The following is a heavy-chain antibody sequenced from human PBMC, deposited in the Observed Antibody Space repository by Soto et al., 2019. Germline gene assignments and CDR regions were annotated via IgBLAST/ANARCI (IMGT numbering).Heavy chain of an antibody. J-gene: IGHJ3*02. V-gene: IGHV3-49*03. CDR3: TRDLLGVRAFEI. CDR2: IRKKASGGTA. D-gene: IGHD3-16*01. CDR1: GFTFGDYS. Sequence: EVQLVESGGGLVQPGRSLRLSCTASGFTFGDYSVSWLRQAPGKGLEWLSFIRKKASGGTAEYDASVRGRFILSRDDSNSIAYLQMTSLKTDDTAVYYCTRDLLGVRAFEIWGQGTMVTVSS.